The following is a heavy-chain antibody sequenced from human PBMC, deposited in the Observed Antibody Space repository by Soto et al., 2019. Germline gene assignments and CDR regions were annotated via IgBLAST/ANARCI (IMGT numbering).Heavy chain of an antibody. CDR3: AAAVEYCSGGSCYSRGRFYYYGMDV. CDR1: GFTFTSSA. Sequence: SVKVSCKASGFTFTSSAVQWVRQARGQRLEWIGWIVVGSGNTNYAQKFQERVTITRDMSTSTAYMELSSLRSEDTAVYYCAAAVEYCSGGSCYSRGRFYYYGMDVWGQVTRVTVSS. CDR2: IVVGSGNT. D-gene: IGHD2-15*01. J-gene: IGHJ6*02. V-gene: IGHV1-58*01.